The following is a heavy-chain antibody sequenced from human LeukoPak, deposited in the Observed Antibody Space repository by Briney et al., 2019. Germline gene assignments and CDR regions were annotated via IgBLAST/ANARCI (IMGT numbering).Heavy chain of an antibody. D-gene: IGHD1-26*01. CDR2: ISYDGSNK. V-gene: IGHV3-30*18. Sequence: GRSLRLSCAASGFTFSNHGIHWVRQAPGKGLEWVAVISYDGSNKCYADSVKGRFTISRDNSKNTLYLQMNSLRAEDTAVYYCAKEVRDSGSYRFDYWGQGTLVTVSS. J-gene: IGHJ4*02. CDR3: AKEVRDSGSYRFDY. CDR1: GFTFSNHG.